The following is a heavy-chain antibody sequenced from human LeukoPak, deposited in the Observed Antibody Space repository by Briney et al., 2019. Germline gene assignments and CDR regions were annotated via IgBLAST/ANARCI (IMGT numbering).Heavy chain of an antibody. CDR3: ARSYDFWSGYYKEYYFDY. D-gene: IGHD3-3*01. CDR1: GFSFRDYD. Sequence: GGSLRLSCAASGFSFRDYDMHWVRQALGKGLEWVANIKQDGSEKYYVDSVKGRFTISRDNAKNSLYLQMNSLRAEDTAVYYCARSYDFWSGYYKEYYFDYWGQGTLVTVSS. V-gene: IGHV3-7*01. J-gene: IGHJ4*02. CDR2: IKQDGSEK.